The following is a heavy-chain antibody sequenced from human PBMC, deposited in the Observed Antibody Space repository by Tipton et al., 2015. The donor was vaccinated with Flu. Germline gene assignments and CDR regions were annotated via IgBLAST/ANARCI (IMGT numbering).Heavy chain of an antibody. V-gene: IGHV4-34*01. CDR2: INHTGGT. CDR3: ARLSYYDVDLKNFYFDY. J-gene: IGHJ4*02. D-gene: IGHD3-10*02. CDR1: GGSFSGYN. Sequence: TLSLTCAVFGGSFSGYNWNWIRQAPGKGLEWIGEINHTGGTNYNPSLKSRVTISVDTSKSQFSLKLRSVTAADTAVYYCARLSYYDVDLKNFYFDYWGQGALVTVSS.